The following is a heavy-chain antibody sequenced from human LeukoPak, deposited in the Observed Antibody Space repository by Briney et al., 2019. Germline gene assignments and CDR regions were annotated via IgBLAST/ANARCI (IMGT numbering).Heavy chain of an antibody. CDR1: GFSFGSYA. Sequence: GGSLRLSCAASGFSFGSYAMTWVRQAQGKGLEWVSVISETGDVTHYADSMKGRFTISRDNIKNTLNLQMNSLRAEDTAIYYCARDSSHYLGSSDYWGQGTLVTVSS. D-gene: IGHD6-6*01. V-gene: IGHV3-23*01. J-gene: IGHJ4*02. CDR2: ISETGDVT. CDR3: ARDSSHYLGSSDY.